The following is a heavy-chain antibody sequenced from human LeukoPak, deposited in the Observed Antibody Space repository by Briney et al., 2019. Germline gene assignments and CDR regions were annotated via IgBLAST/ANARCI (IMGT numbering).Heavy chain of an antibody. Sequence: VASVKVSCKASGGTFSSYAITWVRQAPGQGLEWMGVMIPIVGTRNYAQKFQDRVMMTTDESTSTAYMELSSLRSEDTAVYYCARGRRSGNSFCSDYWGQGTLVTVSS. V-gene: IGHV1-69*05. D-gene: IGHD5-18*01. CDR2: MIPIVGTR. CDR3: ARGRRSGNSFCSDY. CDR1: GGTFSSYA. J-gene: IGHJ4*02.